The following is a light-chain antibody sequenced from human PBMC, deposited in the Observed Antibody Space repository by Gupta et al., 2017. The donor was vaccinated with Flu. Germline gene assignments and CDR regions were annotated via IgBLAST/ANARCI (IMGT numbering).Light chain of an antibody. Sequence: QSVLTQPPSVSGAPRQRVTISCTGSSADIGANYDVHGYQQLPGTAPKLLIHGNNNRPSGVPDRFSGSKSATSASLAITGLQADDEADYYCQSFDTRLNGYVFGTGTKVIVL. CDR3: QSFDTRLNGYV. CDR2: GNN. CDR1: SADIGANYD. V-gene: IGLV1-40*01. J-gene: IGLJ1*01.